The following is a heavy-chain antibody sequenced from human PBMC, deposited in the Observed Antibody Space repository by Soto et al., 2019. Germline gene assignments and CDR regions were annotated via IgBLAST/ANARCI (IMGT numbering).Heavy chain of an antibody. J-gene: IGHJ4*02. V-gene: IGHV1-46*01. CDR2: INPLPTSGST. CDR1: GYIFTNYY. Sequence: GASVKVSCKASGYIFTNYYIHWVRQAPGQGLEWMAIINPLPTSGSTNYAQKFQGRVTVTRDTSTSTVYLELSSLRSDDTAVYYCARHLAPPAYWGQGTLVTVSS. D-gene: IGHD6-13*01. CDR3: ARHLAPPAY.